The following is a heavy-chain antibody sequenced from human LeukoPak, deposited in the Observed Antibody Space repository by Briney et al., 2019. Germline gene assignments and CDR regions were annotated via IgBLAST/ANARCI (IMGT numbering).Heavy chain of an antibody. D-gene: IGHD2-15*01. V-gene: IGHV1-2*02. CDR2: INPNSGGT. J-gene: IGHJ4*02. Sequence: GASVKVSCKASGYTFTGYYMHWVRQAPGQGLEWMGWINPNSGGTNYAQKFQGRVTMTRDTSISTVYMDLSSLRSEDTAVYYCARVYCSGGSCYGEVFDYWGQGTLVTVSS. CDR3: ARVYCSGGSCYGEVFDY. CDR1: GYTFTGYY.